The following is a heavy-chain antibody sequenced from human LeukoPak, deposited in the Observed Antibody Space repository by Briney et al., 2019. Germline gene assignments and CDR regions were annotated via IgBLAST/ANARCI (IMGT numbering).Heavy chain of an antibody. V-gene: IGHV2-70*11. CDR3: ARVMVRGVIIMPFDY. Sequence: SGPALVKPTQTLTLTCTFSGFSLSTSGMCVSWIRQPPGKALEWLSRIDWDDDKYYSTSLKTRLTISKDTSKNQVVLTMTNMDPVDTATYYCARVMVRGVIIMPFDYWGQGTLVTVSS. D-gene: IGHD3-10*01. CDR2: IDWDDDK. J-gene: IGHJ4*02. CDR1: GFSLSTSGMC.